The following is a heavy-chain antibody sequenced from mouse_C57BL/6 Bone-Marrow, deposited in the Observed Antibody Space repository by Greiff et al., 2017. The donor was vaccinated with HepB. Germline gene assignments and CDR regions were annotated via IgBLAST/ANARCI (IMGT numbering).Heavy chain of an antibody. CDR2: IDPENGDT. D-gene: IGHD1-1*01. J-gene: IGHJ3*01. CDR1: GFNIKDDY. V-gene: IGHV14-4*01. CDR3: TTSYGSSSAY. Sequence: EVQLQQSGAELVRPGASVKLSCTASGFNIKDDYMHWVKQRPEQGLEWIGWIDPENGDTEYASKFQGKATITADTSSSTAYLQLSSLTSEDTAVYYCTTSYGSSSAYWGQGTLVTVSA.